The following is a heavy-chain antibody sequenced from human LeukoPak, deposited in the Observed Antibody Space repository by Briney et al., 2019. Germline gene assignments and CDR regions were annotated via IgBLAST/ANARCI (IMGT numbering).Heavy chain of an antibody. CDR1: GFALYKYN. J-gene: IGHJ4*02. CDR3: ARDLPTYYYDSSGYYFGHFDY. D-gene: IGHD3-22*01. CDR2: ITAFNGNT. V-gene: IGHV1-18*04. Sequence: ASVKVSCKASGFALYKYNIVWVRQAPGQGLEWVGWITAFNGNTNYAQKLQGRVTMTTDTSTSTAYMELRSLRSDDTAVYYCARDLPTYYYDSSGYYFGHFDYWGQGTLVTVSS.